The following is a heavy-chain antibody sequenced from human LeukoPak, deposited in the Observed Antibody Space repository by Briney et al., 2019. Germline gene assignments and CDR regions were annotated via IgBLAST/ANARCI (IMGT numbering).Heavy chain of an antibody. V-gene: IGHV4-34*01. Sequence: SETLSLTRAVYGGSFSGYYWSWIRQPPGKGLEWIGSIYYSGSTYYNPSLKSRATISVDTSKNQFSLKLSSVTAADTAVYYCAGPRGGGGDAFDIWGQGTMVTVSS. CDR1: GGSFSGYY. J-gene: IGHJ3*02. CDR2: IYYSGST. D-gene: IGHD3-10*01. CDR3: AGPRGGGGDAFDI.